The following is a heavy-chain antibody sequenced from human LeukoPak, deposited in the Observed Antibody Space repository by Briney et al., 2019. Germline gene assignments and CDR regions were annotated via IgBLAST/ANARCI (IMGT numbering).Heavy chain of an antibody. CDR2: IYPGDSDT. CDR3: ARQTGSYPYFDY. Sequence: GGSLRLSCKGSGYSFTSYWIGWVRQMPGKGLGWMGIIYPGDSDTIYSPSFQGQVTISADKSISTAYLQWSSLKASDTAMYYCARQTGSYPYFDYWGQGTLVTVSS. V-gene: IGHV5-51*01. CDR1: GYSFTSYW. D-gene: IGHD1-26*01. J-gene: IGHJ4*02.